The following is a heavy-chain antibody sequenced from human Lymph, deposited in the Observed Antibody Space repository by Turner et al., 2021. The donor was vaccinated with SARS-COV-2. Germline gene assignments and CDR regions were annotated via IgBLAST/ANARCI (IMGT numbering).Heavy chain of an antibody. D-gene: IGHD3-22*01. Sequence: VQLVGSGGGVVQPGRPLRLSFAASGFTFSSYIMHWVRQAPGKGLEWVAVISYDGSNKYYADSVKGRFTISRDNSKNTLYLQMNSLRAEDTAVYYCARDLVVVTSAFDIWGQGTKVTVSS. J-gene: IGHJ3*02. CDR2: ISYDGSNK. V-gene: IGHV3-30-3*01. CDR1: GFTFSSYI. CDR3: ARDLVVVTSAFDI.